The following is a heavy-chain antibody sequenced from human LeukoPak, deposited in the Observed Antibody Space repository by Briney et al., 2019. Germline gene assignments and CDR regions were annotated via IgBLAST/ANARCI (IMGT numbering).Heavy chain of an antibody. J-gene: IGHJ4*02. CDR2: ISWNSGSI. CDR3: AKGVGSYWFPLFDY. V-gene: IGHV3-9*01. Sequence: GGSLRLSCAASGFTFDDYAMHWVRQAPGKGLEWVSGISWNSGSIGYADSVKGRFTISRDNAKNSLYLQMNSLRAEDTALYYCAKGVGSYWFPLFDYWGQGTLVTVSS. D-gene: IGHD1-26*01. CDR1: GFTFDDYA.